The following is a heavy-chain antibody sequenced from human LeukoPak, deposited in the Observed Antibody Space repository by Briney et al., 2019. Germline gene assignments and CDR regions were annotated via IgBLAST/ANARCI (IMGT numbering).Heavy chain of an antibody. Sequence: SETLSLTCTVSGGSISSYYWSWIRQPPGKGLEWIGYIYYSGSTNYNPSLKSRVTISVDTSKNQFSLKLSSVTAADTAVYYCARVMIYYGSGSYPYCMDVWGQGTTVTVSS. D-gene: IGHD3-10*01. CDR2: IYYSGST. CDR1: GGSISSYY. CDR3: ARVMIYYGSGSYPYCMDV. J-gene: IGHJ6*02. V-gene: IGHV4-59*01.